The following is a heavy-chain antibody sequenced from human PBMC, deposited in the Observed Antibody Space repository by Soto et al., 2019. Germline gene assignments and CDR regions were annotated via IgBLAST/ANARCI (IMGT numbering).Heavy chain of an antibody. J-gene: IGHJ4*02. Sequence: QVLLVESGGGVVQPGRSLRLSCAASGFTFSSYGMHWVRQAPGKGLEWVAVIWYDGTKKYYEDSVTGRFTISRDNSKNTLSLQMNSLRAEDTAVYYCARDSGGTGDYWGQGTLVTVSS. CDR2: IWYDGTKK. CDR3: ARDSGGTGDY. D-gene: IGHD3-10*01. CDR1: GFTFSSYG. V-gene: IGHV3-33*01.